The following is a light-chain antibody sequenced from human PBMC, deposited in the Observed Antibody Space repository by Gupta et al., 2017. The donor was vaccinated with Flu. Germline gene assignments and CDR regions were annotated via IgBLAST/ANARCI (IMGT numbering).Light chain of an antibody. CDR3: QQSYSTPGT. CDR1: QRISSY. V-gene: IGKV1-39*01. J-gene: IGKJ2*02. CDR2: AAS. Sequence: DIQMTQSPSSLSASVGDRVTITCRASQRISSYLNWYQQKPGKAPKLLIYAASRLKSGVPSRFSGSGSGTDFTLTISRRQPEDFATYYCQQSYSTPGTFGQGTKLEIK.